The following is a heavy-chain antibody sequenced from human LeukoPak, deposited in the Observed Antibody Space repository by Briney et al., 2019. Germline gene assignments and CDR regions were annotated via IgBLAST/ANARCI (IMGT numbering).Heavy chain of an antibody. CDR2: INPSGGST. J-gene: IGHJ3*02. D-gene: IGHD5/OR15-5a*01. CDR1: GYTFTSYS. V-gene: IGHV1-46*01. CDR3: ARLSVLGAFDI. Sequence: GASVKVSCKTSGYTFTSYSMHWVRQAPGQGLEWMGVINPSGGSTRYAQSFQGRVTVTRDTSTSTVYLDLRGLRSEDTAVYYCARLSVLGAFDIWGQGTMVTVSS.